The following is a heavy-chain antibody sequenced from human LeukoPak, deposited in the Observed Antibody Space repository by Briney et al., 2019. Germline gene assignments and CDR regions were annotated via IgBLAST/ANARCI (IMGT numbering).Heavy chain of an antibody. CDR1: GGSLSSYF. J-gene: IGHJ2*01. Sequence: SETLSLTCSVSGGSLSSYFWSWIRQPPGKGLEWVGYIHSSGSTDYKPSLKSRVTISVDTSKNQFSLRLSSVTAADTAVYYCARLRSAQPWYFDLWGRGTLVTVSS. CDR2: IHSSGST. CDR3: ARLRSAQPWYFDL. D-gene: IGHD5-18*01. V-gene: IGHV4-59*08.